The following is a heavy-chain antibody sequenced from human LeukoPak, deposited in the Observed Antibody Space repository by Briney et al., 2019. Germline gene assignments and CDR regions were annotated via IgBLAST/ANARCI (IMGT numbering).Heavy chain of an antibody. V-gene: IGHV1-46*01. J-gene: IGHJ4*02. CDR1: GYTFTSYY. CDR3: ARDNTAWSVDF. CDR2: INPSGGFT. D-gene: IGHD2-21*02. Sequence: ASVKVSCKASGYTFTSYYMHWVRQAPAQGLEWMAIINPSGGFTTYAQRFQDRVTMTRDMSTSTVYMGLSSLRSEDTAVYYCARDNTAWSVDFWGQGTLATVSS.